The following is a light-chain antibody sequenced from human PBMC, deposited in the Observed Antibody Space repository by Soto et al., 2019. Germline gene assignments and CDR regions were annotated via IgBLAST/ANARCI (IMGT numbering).Light chain of an antibody. CDR3: QQYGGSPRT. CDR1: QSINSF. Sequence: EIVLTQSPGTLSLSPGEGATLSCRASQSINSFLAWYQQRRGQAPRLLIHGASNRATGIPDRFSGSGSGPDFTLTISRLEPEDFAVYYCQQYGGSPRTVGQGTKVDI. J-gene: IGKJ1*01. V-gene: IGKV3-20*01. CDR2: GAS.